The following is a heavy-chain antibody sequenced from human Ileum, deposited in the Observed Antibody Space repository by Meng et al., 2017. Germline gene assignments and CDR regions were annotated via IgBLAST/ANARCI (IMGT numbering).Heavy chain of an antibody. CDR1: GFTFDDYA. V-gene: IGHV3-9*01. CDR3: AKDRYSGYWNGGSCYSRYYYYYYGMDV. CDR2: ICWNSGSI. J-gene: IGHJ6*02. D-gene: IGHD2-15*01. Sequence: SLKISCAASGFTFDDYAMHWVRQAPGKGLEWVSGICWNSGSIGYADSVKGRITISRDNAKNSLYLQMNSLRAKDTALYYCAKDRYSGYWNGGSCYSRYYYYYYGMDVWGQGTTVTVSS.